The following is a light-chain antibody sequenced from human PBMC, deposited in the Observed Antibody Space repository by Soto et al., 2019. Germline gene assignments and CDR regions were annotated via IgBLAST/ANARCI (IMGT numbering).Light chain of an antibody. J-gene: IGKJ1*01. V-gene: IGKV1-17*01. CDR1: QAIRKD. CDR3: LQYNSYPWT. CDR2: AAS. Sequence: DIQMTQSPSSLSASLGDRISIDCRASQAIRKDLAWYQQKPGKAPKRLIFAASSLQSGVPSRFSGSGSGTEFTLTISSLQPEDFANYYCLQYNSYPWTVGQGTKVDIK.